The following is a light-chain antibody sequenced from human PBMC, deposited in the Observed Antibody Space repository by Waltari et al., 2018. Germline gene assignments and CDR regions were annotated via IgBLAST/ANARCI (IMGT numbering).Light chain of an antibody. CDR2: ASS. J-gene: IGKJ1*01. CDR1: QNIGHY. Sequence: IVLTQSPGTLSLSPGGRATLSCRASQNIGHYLAWYQQKPGQAPRLLIYASSTRATGIPDRFSGIGSGADFSLTITGLEPDDFAVYYCQHHFRLPATFGQGTKV. CDR3: QHHFRLPAT. V-gene: IGKV3-20*01.